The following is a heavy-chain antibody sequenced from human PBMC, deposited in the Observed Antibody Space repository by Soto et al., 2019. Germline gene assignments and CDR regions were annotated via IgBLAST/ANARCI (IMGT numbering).Heavy chain of an antibody. CDR1: GYIFTSYV. Sequence: ASVKVSCKASGYIFTSYVMEWVRQAPGQRLEWMGWINAGNGNTKYSQKFQGRVTITRDTSANTAYMELSSLRSEDTAVYYCARASTTVTTLDYWGQGTLVTVSS. CDR2: INAGNGNT. J-gene: IGHJ4*02. CDR3: ARASTTVTTLDY. D-gene: IGHD4-17*01. V-gene: IGHV1-3*01.